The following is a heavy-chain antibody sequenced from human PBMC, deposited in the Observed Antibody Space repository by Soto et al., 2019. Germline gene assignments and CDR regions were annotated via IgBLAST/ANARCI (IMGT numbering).Heavy chain of an antibody. CDR3: ARDPTYYDFWSGSVNDLNAFDI. J-gene: IGHJ3*02. CDR1: GFTFSSYG. V-gene: IGHV3-33*01. Sequence: GGSLRLSCAASGFTFSSYGMHWVRQAPGKGLEWVAVIWYDGSNKYVADSVKGCFTISRDNSKNTLYLQMNSLRAEETAVYYCARDPTYYDFWSGSVNDLNAFDIWGQGTMVTVSS. CDR2: IWYDGSNK. D-gene: IGHD3-3*01.